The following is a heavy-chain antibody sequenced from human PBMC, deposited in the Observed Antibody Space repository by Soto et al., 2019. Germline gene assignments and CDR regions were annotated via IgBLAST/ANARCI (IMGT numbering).Heavy chain of an antibody. D-gene: IGHD1-26*01. CDR3: AGGRYSELILRH. CDR1: GYSISSGYY. CDR2: IYHSGST. V-gene: IGHV4-38-2*01. Sequence: PSETLSLTCAVSGYSISSGYYWGWIRQPPGKGLEWIGSIYHSGSTYYNPSLKSRVTISVDTSKNQFSLKLSSVTAADTAVYYCAGGRYSELILRHWGQGTLVTVSS. J-gene: IGHJ4*02.